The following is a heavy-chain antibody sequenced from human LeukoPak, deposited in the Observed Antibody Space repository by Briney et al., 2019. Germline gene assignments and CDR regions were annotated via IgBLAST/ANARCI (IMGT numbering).Heavy chain of an antibody. V-gene: IGHV4-39*01. J-gene: IGHJ4*02. Sequence: SETLSLTCTVSGGSISSCSYYWGWIRQPPGKGLEWIGSIYYSGSTYYNPSLKSRVTISVDTSKNQFSLKLSSVTAADTAVYYCVSGSYFEFDHYWGQGTLVTVSS. CDR3: VSGSYFEFDHY. CDR1: GGSISSCSYY. D-gene: IGHD3-10*01. CDR2: IYYSGST.